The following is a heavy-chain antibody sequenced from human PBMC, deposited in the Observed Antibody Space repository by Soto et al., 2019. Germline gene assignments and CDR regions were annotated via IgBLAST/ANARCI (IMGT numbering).Heavy chain of an antibody. CDR2: IWYDGSNK. CDR3: ARERHRAVAGKDLFFDY. D-gene: IGHD6-19*01. CDR1: GFTFSSYG. Sequence: GGSLRLSCAASGFTFSSYGMHWVRQAPGKGLEWVAVIWYDGSNKYYADSVKGRFTISRDNSKNTLYLQMNSLRAEDTAVYYCARERHRAVAGKDLFFDYWGQGTLVTVSS. V-gene: IGHV3-33*01. J-gene: IGHJ4*02.